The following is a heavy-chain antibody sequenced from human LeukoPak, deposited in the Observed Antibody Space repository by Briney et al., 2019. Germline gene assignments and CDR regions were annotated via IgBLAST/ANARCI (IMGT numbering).Heavy chain of an antibody. Sequence: GGSLRLSCAASGFTVSSNYMSWVRQAPGKGLEWVSIIYSGGSTFYADSVKGRFTISRDNSKNTLYLQMNSLRAEDTAVYYCAREVDYYDTSDYFPLGYWGQGTLVTVSS. V-gene: IGHV3-53*01. D-gene: IGHD3-22*01. CDR3: AREVDYYDTSDYFPLGY. CDR2: IYSGGST. J-gene: IGHJ4*02. CDR1: GFTVSSNY.